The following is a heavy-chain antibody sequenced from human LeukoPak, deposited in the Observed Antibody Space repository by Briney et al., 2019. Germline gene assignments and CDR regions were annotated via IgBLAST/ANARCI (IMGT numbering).Heavy chain of an antibody. CDR1: GFTFSSYG. CDR3: AKGFPYCTNGVCPYYFDY. V-gene: IGHV3-33*06. D-gene: IGHD2-8*01. J-gene: IGHJ4*02. CDR2: IWYDGSNK. Sequence: GGSLRLSCAASGFTFSSYGMHWFRQAPGKGLEWVAVIWYDGSNKNYADSVKGRFTISRDNSKNTLYLQMNSLRAEDTAVYYCAKGFPYCTNGVCPYYFDYWGQGTLVTVSS.